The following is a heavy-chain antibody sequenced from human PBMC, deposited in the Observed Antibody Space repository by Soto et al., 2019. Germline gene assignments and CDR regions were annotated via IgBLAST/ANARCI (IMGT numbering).Heavy chain of an antibody. J-gene: IGHJ3*02. Sequence: QVQLVESGGGVVQPGRSLRLSCAASGFTFSSYGMHWVRQAPGKGLEWVAVISYDGSNKYYADSVKGRFTISRDNSKNPLYLQMNSLRAEDTAVYYCAKDRGAVAGDAFDIWGQGTMVTVSS. V-gene: IGHV3-30*18. CDR3: AKDRGAVAGDAFDI. CDR1: GFTFSSYG. CDR2: ISYDGSNK. D-gene: IGHD6-19*01.